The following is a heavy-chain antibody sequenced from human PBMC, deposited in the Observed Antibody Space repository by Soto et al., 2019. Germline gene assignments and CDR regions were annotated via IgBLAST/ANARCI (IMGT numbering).Heavy chain of an antibody. D-gene: IGHD6-13*01. CDR1: GGSVSSGSYY. CDR3: ARDKDSSSWYSGLKRGLDP. CDR2: IYYSGST. V-gene: IGHV4-61*01. J-gene: IGHJ5*02. Sequence: PSETLSLTCTVSGGSVSSGSYYWSWIRQPPGKGLEWIGYIYYSGSTNYNPSLKSRVTISVDTSKNQFSLKLSSVTAAGTAVYYCARDKDSSSWYSGLKRGLDPWGQGTLVTVSS.